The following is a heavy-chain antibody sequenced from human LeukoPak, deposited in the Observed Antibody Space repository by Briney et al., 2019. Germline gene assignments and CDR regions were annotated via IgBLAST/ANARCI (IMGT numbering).Heavy chain of an antibody. Sequence: PGGSLRLSCAASGFTFSSYEMNWVCQAPGKGLEWVSYISSSGSTIYYADSVKGRFTISRDNAKNSLYLQMNSLRAEDTAVYYCASTKIRADLFDYWGQGTLVTVSS. D-gene: IGHD2-8*01. V-gene: IGHV3-48*03. CDR1: GFTFSSYE. CDR3: ASTKIRADLFDY. J-gene: IGHJ4*02. CDR2: ISSSGSTI.